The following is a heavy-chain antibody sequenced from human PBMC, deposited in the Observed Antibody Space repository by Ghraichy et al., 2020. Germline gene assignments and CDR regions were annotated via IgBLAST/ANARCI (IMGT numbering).Heavy chain of an antibody. D-gene: IGHD6-13*01. J-gene: IGHJ6*02. V-gene: IGHV3-23*01. CDR1: GFTFSNYA. CDR2: INGNGGST. CDR3: AKTGDSSSWYKYGMDV. Sequence: LSLTCAASGFTFSNYAINWVRQAPGKGLEWVSSINGNGGSTYYTDSVKGRFTISRDNSKNTLYLQMNSLRGEDTAVYYCAKTGDSSSWYKYGMDVWGQGTTVTVSS.